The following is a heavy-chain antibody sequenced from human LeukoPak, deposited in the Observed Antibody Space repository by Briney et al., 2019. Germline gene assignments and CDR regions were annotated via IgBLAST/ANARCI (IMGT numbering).Heavy chain of an antibody. J-gene: IGHJ6*02. CDR1: GYTFTGYY. CDR3: ARDLTGYCSSTSCLHYGMDV. Sequence: ASVKVSCKASGYTFTGYYMHWVRQAPGQGLEWMGWINPNSGGTNYAQKFQGRVTMTRDTSISTAYMELSRLRSDDTGVYYCARDLTGYCSSTSCLHYGMDVWGQGTTVTVSS. D-gene: IGHD2-2*01. V-gene: IGHV1-2*02. CDR2: INPNSGGT.